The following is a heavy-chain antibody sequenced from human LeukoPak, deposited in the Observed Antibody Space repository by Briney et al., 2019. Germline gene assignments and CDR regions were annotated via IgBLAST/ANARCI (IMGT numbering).Heavy chain of an antibody. D-gene: IGHD3-16*01. CDR3: ARVGREWGVYYYYMDV. J-gene: IGHJ6*03. V-gene: IGHV1-18*01. CDR1: GYTFTSYG. Sequence: ASVKVSCKASGYTFTSYGISWVRQAPGQGLEWMGWISAYNGNTNYAQKLQGRVTMTTDTSTSTAYMELRSLRSDDTAVYYCARVGREWGVYYYYMDVWGKGTTVTVSS. CDR2: ISAYNGNT.